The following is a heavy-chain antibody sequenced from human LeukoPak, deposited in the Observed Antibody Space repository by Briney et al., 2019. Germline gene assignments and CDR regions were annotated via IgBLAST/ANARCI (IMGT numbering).Heavy chain of an antibody. Sequence: GGSLRLSCAASGFTFSSYGMHWVRQAPGKGLEWVAVIWYDGSNKYYADSVKGRFPISRDNSKNTLYVQLNSLRAEYTDLGHGAIDLFVEWLWSDYYYYGMDVWGQGTTVSVSS. J-gene: IGHJ6*02. CDR2: IWYDGSNK. CDR3: AIDLFVEWLWSDYYYYGMDV. CDR1: GFTFSSYG. V-gene: IGHV3-33*01. D-gene: IGHD3-3*01.